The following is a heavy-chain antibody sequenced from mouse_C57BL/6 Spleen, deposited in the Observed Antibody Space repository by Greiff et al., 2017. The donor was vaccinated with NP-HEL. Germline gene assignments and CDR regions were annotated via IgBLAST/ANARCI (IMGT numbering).Heavy chain of an antibody. CDR2: INPNNGGT. V-gene: IGHV1-26*01. D-gene: IGHD2-5*01. J-gene: IGHJ2*01. Sequence: EVQLQQSGPELVKPGASVKISCKASGYTFTDYYMNWVKQSHGKSLEWIGDINPNNGGTSYNQKFKGKATLTVDKSSSTAYMELRSLTSEDSAVYYCARGLRRYSNVFGYWGQGTTLTVSS. CDR3: ARGLRRYSNVFGY. CDR1: GYTFTDYY.